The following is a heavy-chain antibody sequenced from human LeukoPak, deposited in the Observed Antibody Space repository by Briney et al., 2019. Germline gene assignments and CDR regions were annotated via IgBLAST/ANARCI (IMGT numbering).Heavy chain of an antibody. Sequence: GGTLRLSCAVSGLTFSSYWKSWVRHAPGKGREWVANIKQDGSEKYYVDSVKGRFTISRDNAKNSLYLQMNSLRAEDTAVYYCAREQDIVVVPAATDYWGQGTLVTVSS. V-gene: IGHV3-7*01. CDR1: GLTFSSYW. CDR3: AREQDIVVVPAATDY. J-gene: IGHJ4*02. D-gene: IGHD2-2*01. CDR2: IKQDGSEK.